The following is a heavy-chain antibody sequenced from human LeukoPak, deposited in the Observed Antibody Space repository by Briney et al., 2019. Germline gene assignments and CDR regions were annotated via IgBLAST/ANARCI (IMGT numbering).Heavy chain of an antibody. CDR1: GFTFRSYG. Sequence: QPGGSLRLSCAASGFTFRSYGMGWVRQAPGKGLEWVSSITSTGTANYADSVKDRFVISRDNSKDTLFLQMNSLRVEDTAVYYCARDGYSGFAFDPWGQGTLVTVSS. J-gene: IGHJ5*02. D-gene: IGHD5-12*01. V-gene: IGHV3-23*01. CDR3: ARDGYSGFAFDP. CDR2: ITSTGTA.